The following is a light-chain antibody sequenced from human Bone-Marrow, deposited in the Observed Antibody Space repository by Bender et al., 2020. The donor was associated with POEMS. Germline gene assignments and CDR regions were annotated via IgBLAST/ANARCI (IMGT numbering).Light chain of an antibody. CDR3: CSFATSNTWV. CDR1: SSDVGNYNL. V-gene: IGLV2-23*02. J-gene: IGLJ3*02. CDR2: EVS. Sequence: QSALTQPASVSGSPGQSITISCTGTSSDVGNYNLVFWYQQHPGEAPKLMIFEVSRRPSGVSNHFSGSKSGNTASLTISGLQAEDEADYYCCSFATSNTWVFGGGTKVTVL.